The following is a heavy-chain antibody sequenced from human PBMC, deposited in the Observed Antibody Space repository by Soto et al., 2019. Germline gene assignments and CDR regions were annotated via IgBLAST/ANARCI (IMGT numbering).Heavy chain of an antibody. V-gene: IGHV4-31*03. CDR1: GASISSTSHY. Sequence: SETLSLTCSVSGASISSTSHYWNWIRQHPGKGLEWIGYIYYSGSTSYSPSLRSRVTISVDTSKNQFSLRLTSVTAADTAVYYRARVGAAGYYYDSSAYSWGQGTLVTVSS. J-gene: IGHJ4*02. CDR2: IYYSGST. CDR3: ARVGAAGYYYDSSAYS. D-gene: IGHD3-22*01.